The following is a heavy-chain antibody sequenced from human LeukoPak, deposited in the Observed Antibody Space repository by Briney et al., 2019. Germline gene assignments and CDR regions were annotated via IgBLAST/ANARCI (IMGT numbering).Heavy chain of an antibody. V-gene: IGHV1-69*13. CDR1: GGTFSSYA. D-gene: IGHD6-6*01. CDR3: ASSSSSSGGVFDY. CDR2: IIPIFGTA. J-gene: IGHJ4*02. Sequence: SVKVSCKASGGTFSSYAISWVRQAPGQGLEWMGGIIPIFGTANYAQKFQGRVTITADESTSTAYMELSSLRSGDTAVYYCASSSSSSGGVFDYWGQGTLVTVSS.